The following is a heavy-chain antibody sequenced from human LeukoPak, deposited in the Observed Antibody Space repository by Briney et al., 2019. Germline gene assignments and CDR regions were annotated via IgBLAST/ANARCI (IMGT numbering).Heavy chain of an antibody. Sequence: PGGSLRLSCAASGFTVSSNYMSWVRQAPGKGLEWVSVIYSGGSTYYADSVKGRFTISRDNSKNTLYLQTNSLRAEDTAVYYCARDSRLYCSSTSCDYYGMDVWGQGTTVTVSS. J-gene: IGHJ6*02. V-gene: IGHV3-53*01. CDR3: ARDSRLYCSSTSCDYYGMDV. D-gene: IGHD2-2*01. CDR1: GFTVSSNY. CDR2: IYSGGST.